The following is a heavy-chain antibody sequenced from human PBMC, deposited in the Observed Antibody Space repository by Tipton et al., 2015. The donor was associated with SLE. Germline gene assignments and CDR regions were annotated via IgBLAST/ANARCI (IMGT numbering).Heavy chain of an antibody. CDR1: GGSISSHY. Sequence: LRLSCTVSGGSISSHYWSWIRQPPGKGLEWVGYIDDSGNTDYTPSLKSRVTISVDTSKNQFSLKLSSVTAADTAVYFCARDRIDSGIKTWGQGILVTVSS. V-gene: IGHV4-59*11. CDR2: IDDSGNT. J-gene: IGHJ5*02. CDR3: ARDRIDSGIKT. D-gene: IGHD3-10*01.